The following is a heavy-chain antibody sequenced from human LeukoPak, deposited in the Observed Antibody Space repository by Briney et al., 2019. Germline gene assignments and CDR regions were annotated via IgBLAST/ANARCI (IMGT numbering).Heavy chain of an antibody. V-gene: IGHV4-59*01. Sequence: PAETLSLTCTVSGGFISSYYWSWIRQPPGKGLEWIGYIYYSGSTNYNPSLKSRVTISVDTSKNQFSLKLSSVTAADTAVYYCARYGSGSYYNPLGVVRFDPWGQGTLVTVSS. CDR1: GGFISSYY. CDR2: IYYSGST. J-gene: IGHJ5*02. CDR3: ARYGSGSYYNPLGVVRFDP. D-gene: IGHD3-10*01.